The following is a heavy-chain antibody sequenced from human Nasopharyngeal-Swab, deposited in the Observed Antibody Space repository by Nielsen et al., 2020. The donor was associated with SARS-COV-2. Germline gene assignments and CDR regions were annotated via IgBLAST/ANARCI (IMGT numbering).Heavy chain of an antibody. CDR2: IYYSGSA. Sequence: SETLSLTCTVSGDSIGSAGYYWNWIRQHPVKGLEWIGYIYYSGSAFYNPSLQSRVTISLDTSANQFSLELTSVTAADTAVYFCARYSGGNNHYDYWGQGIPVRVSS. CDR1: GDSIGSAGYY. CDR3: ARYSGGNNHYDY. V-gene: IGHV4-31*03. J-gene: IGHJ4*02. D-gene: IGHD4-23*01.